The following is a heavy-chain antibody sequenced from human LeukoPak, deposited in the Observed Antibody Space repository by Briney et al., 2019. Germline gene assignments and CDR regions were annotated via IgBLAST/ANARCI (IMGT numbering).Heavy chain of an antibody. V-gene: IGHV3-48*01. Sequence: GGSLRLSCAASGFTFSTYAMNWVRQSPGKGLEWVSYISSSSLTIYYADSLKGRFTISRDNSKNTLYLQMNSLRAEDTAVYYCAKDRVYYYGSGSYYPNWFDPWGQGTLVTVSS. CDR1: GFTFSTYA. J-gene: IGHJ5*02. D-gene: IGHD3-10*01. CDR3: AKDRVYYYGSGSYYPNWFDP. CDR2: ISSSSLTI.